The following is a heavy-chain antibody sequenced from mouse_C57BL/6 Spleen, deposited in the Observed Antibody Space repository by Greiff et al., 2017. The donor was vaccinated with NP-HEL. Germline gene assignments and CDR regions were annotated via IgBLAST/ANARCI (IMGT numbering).Heavy chain of an antibody. CDR3: ARDGNLAWFAD. D-gene: IGHD2-1*01. J-gene: IGHJ3*01. Sequence: QVQLQQPGAELVRPGTSVKLSCKASGYTFTSYWMHWVKQRPGQGLEWIGVIDPSDSYTNYNQKFKGKATLTVDTSSSTAYMQLSSLTSEDSAVYYCARDGNLAWFADWGQGTLVTVSA. CDR2: IDPSDSYT. CDR1: GYTFTSYW. V-gene: IGHV1-59*01.